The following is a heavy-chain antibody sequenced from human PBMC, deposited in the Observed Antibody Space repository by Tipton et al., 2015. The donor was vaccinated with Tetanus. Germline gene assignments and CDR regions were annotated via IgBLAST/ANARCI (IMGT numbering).Heavy chain of an antibody. D-gene: IGHD2-2*01. V-gene: IGHV4-34*01. CDR1: GGSFSAYY. Sequence: TLSLTCAVYGGSFSAYYWSWIRQAPGKGLEWIGEIHPSGSTNYNASLRGRVTMSVDLTRKHVFLRMTSVTAADTAVYYCARSIAAASVWPFDYWGQGTQVTVSS. CDR2: IHPSGST. CDR3: ARSIAAASVWPFDY. J-gene: IGHJ4*02.